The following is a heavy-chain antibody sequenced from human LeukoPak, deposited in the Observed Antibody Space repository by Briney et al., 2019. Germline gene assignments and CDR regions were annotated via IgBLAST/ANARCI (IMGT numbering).Heavy chain of an antibody. CDR1: GYKFNAYW. J-gene: IGHJ3*01. CDR3: AGPNITSYYDSRGYDAFDV. CDR2: IYPDDSDT. D-gene: IGHD3-22*01. V-gene: IGHV5-51*01. Sequence: GESLKISCKGSGYKFNAYWIAWVRQMPGKGLEWMGIIYPDDSDTRYSPSFQGQVTISADKSVSIAYLQWSSLKASDTAMYYCAGPNITSYYDSRGYDAFDVWGQGTMVIVSS.